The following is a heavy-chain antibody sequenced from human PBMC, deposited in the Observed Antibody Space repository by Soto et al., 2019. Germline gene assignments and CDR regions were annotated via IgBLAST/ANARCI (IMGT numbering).Heavy chain of an antibody. CDR1: GGSFSGFY. J-gene: IGHJ6*02. D-gene: IGHD2-21*02. V-gene: IGHV4-34*02. CDR3: ARADRTLVTSYGLDV. CDR2: INHSGTI. Sequence: QVQIQQWGAGLLKPSETLSLTCAVSGGSFSGFYWTWIRQPPGEGLEWIGEINHSGTINFNPSLRSRLTISLDSSKKHFSPKLTSLTAADAAVYYCARADRTLVTSYGLDVWGQGTTVTVSS.